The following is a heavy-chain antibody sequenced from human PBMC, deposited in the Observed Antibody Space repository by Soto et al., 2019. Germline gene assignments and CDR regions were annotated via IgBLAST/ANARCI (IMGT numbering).Heavy chain of an antibody. Sequence: SVKVSCKASGGTFSSYAISWVRQAPGQGLEWMGGIIPIFGTANYAQKFQGRVTITADESTSTAYMELSSLRSEDTAVYYCASGLSMVRAYYYYYYGMDVWGQGTTVTVSS. CDR3: ASGLSMVRAYYYYYYGMDV. D-gene: IGHD3-10*01. J-gene: IGHJ6*02. CDR1: GGTFSSYA. V-gene: IGHV1-69*13. CDR2: IIPIFGTA.